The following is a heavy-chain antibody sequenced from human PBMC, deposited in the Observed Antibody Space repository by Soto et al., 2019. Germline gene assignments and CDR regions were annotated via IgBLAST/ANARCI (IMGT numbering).Heavy chain of an antibody. CDR2: IYYAGST. CDR3: ARLGGYYQALSA. V-gene: IGHV4-59*08. J-gene: IGHJ5*02. D-gene: IGHD3-3*01. Sequence: SETLSLTCSVSGDSLHSYYWSWIRQPPGKGLEWVGYIYYAGSTTYNPSLKSRVTISLDTSKNQFSLELTSVTAADTAVYYCARLGGYYQALSAWGQLILVTVS. CDR1: GDSLHSYY.